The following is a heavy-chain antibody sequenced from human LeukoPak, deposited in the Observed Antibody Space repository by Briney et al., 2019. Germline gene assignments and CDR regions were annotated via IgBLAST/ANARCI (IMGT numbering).Heavy chain of an antibody. CDR2: MNPNSGNT. V-gene: IGHV1-8*03. J-gene: IGHJ3*02. D-gene: IGHD3-16*01. Sequence: GASVKVSCKASGYTFTSYDINWVRQATGQGLEWMGWMNPNSGNTGYARKFQGRVTITRNTPISTAYMELSSLRSEDTAVYYCARGAPLRVHDAFDIWGQGTMVTVSS. CDR3: ARGAPLRVHDAFDI. CDR1: GYTFTSYD.